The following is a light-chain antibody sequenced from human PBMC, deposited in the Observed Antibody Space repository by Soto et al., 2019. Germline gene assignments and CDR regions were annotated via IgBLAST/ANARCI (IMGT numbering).Light chain of an antibody. CDR2: NNN. CDR3: AAWDVTLNGLYV. Sequence: QSALTQPPSASGTPGQRVTISCSGSSSNIGSSSVNWYQQLPGTAPKLLIYNNNQWPSGVPDRFSGSKSGTSASLAIIGLQSEDEADYYCAAWDVTLNGLYVFGTGTKVTVL. CDR1: SSNIGSSS. J-gene: IGLJ1*01. V-gene: IGLV1-44*01.